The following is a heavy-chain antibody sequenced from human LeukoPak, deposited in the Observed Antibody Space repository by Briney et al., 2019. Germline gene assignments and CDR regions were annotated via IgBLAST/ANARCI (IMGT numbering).Heavy chain of an antibody. CDR1: GFTFSSYA. J-gene: IGHJ4*02. V-gene: IGHV3-23*01. D-gene: IGHD5-18*01. CDR3: AIDQRPYHTPMVNGGFDY. CDR2: ISGSGGST. Sequence: PGGSLRLSCAASGFTFSSYAMSWVRQAPGKGLEWVSAISGSGGSTYYADSVKGRFTISRDNSKNTLYLQMNSLRAEDTAVYYCAIDQRPYHTPMVNGGFDYWGQGTLVTVSS.